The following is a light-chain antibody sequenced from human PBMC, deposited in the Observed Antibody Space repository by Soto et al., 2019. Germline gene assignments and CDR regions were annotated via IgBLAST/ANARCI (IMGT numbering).Light chain of an antibody. CDR1: RSDVGGYNF. CDR3: SSYTISSTLI. J-gene: IGLJ1*01. V-gene: IGLV2-14*03. CDR2: DVR. Sequence: QSALTQPASVSGSLGQSITISCTGSRSDVGGYNFVSWYQQYPGKAPRLLIFDVRKRPSGVPDRFSGSQSGNTASLTISGLQVEDEAEYFCSSYTISSTLIFGTGTKVTVL.